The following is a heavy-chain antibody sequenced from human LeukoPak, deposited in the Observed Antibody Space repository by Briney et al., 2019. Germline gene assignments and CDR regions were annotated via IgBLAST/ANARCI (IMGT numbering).Heavy chain of an antibody. V-gene: IGHV4-4*07. CDR1: GGSISGYF. CDR3: ARAPIWCGGTCPSDH. D-gene: IGHD2-15*01. J-gene: IGHJ4*02. CDR2: IHDNGDS. Sequence: SETLSLTCTVSGGSISGYFWSWIRQPAGKGLEWIGRIHDNGDSNHNPSLKSRVTMALDTSRNQVSLKLTSVTAADTAVYYCARAPIWCGGTCPSDHWGPGTLVTVSS.